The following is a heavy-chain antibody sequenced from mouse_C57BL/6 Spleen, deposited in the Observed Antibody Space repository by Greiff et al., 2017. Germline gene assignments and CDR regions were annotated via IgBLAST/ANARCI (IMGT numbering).Heavy chain of an antibody. CDR3: ERARITTVRNPYFDY. CDR1: GFTFSSYA. Sequence: EVLLVESGGGLVKPGGSLKLSCAASGFTFSSYAMHWVRQTPEKGLEWVATISDGGSNTYYPDKVKGRFTLSRDNAKNNLYLQMSLLKSEDTAMYYCERARITTVRNPYFDYWGQGTTLTVSS. J-gene: IGHJ2*01. D-gene: IGHD1-1*01. V-gene: IGHV5-4*01. CDR2: ISDGGSNT.